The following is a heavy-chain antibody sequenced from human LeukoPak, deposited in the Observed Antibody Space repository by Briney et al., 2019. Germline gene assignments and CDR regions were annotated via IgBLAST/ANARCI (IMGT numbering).Heavy chain of an antibody. V-gene: IGHV1-3*04. CDR3: ARESYDPSGAFDI. CDR1: GYTFTSYT. CDR2: INTGNGNT. D-gene: IGHD3-22*01. J-gene: IGHJ3*02. Sequence: ASVKVSCKASGYTFTSYTMHWVRQAPGQRLEWMGWINTGNGNTKYSQEFQGRVTITRDTSASTAYMELRSLRSDDTAVYYCARESYDPSGAFDIWGQGTMVTVSS.